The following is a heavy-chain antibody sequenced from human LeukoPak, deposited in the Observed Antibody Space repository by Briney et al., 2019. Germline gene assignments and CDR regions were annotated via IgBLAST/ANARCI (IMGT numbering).Heavy chain of an antibody. CDR2: ISSSSTTI. V-gene: IGHV3-48*04. Sequence: GGSLRLSCAASGFTFSSYWMSWVRQAPGKGLEWVSYISSSSTTIYYADSVKGRLTISRDNAKNSLYLQMNSLRAEDTAVYYCVRASNGLEYWGQGTLVTVSS. D-gene: IGHD3-3*01. J-gene: IGHJ4*02. CDR3: VRASNGLEY. CDR1: GFTFSSYW.